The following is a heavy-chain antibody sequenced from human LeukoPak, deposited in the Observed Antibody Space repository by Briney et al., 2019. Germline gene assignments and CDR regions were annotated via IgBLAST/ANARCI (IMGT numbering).Heavy chain of an antibody. CDR3: ARPTPSPGYSSSWYEGEFDP. D-gene: IGHD6-13*01. Sequence: GESLKISCKGSGYSFTSYWIGWVRQMPGKSLEWMGIIYPGDSDTRYSPSFQGQVTISADKSISTAYLQWSSLKASDTAMYYCARPTPSPGYSSSWYEGEFDPWGQGTLVTVSS. CDR2: IYPGDSDT. CDR1: GYSFTSYW. V-gene: IGHV5-51*01. J-gene: IGHJ5*02.